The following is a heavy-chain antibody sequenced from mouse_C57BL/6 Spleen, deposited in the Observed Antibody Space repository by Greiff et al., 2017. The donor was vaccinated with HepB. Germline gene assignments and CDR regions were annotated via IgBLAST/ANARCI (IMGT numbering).Heavy chain of an antibody. CDR2: ISSGGDYI. V-gene: IGHV5-9-1*02. D-gene: IGHD1-1*01. J-gene: IGHJ1*03. Sequence: EVQRVESGEGLVKPGGSLKLSCAASGFTFSSYAMSWVRQTPEKRLEWVAYISSGGDYIYYADTVKGRFTISRDNARNTPYLQMSSLKSEDTAMYYCTNIYYYGSSPYWYFDVWGTGTTVTVSS. CDR1: GFTFSSYA. CDR3: TNIYYYGSSPYWYFDV.